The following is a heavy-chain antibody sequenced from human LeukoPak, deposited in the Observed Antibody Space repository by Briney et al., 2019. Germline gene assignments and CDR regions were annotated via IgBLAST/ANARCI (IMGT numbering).Heavy chain of an antibody. D-gene: IGHD4-23*01. Sequence: GASVKVSCKASGYTFTSYYMHWVRQAPGQGLEWMGIINPSGGSTSYAQKFRGRVTMTRDMSTSTDYMELSSLRSEDTAVYYCARDNSVEDTAWWFDPWGQGTLVTVSS. CDR1: GYTFTSYY. CDR3: ARDNSVEDTAWWFDP. CDR2: INPSGGST. V-gene: IGHV1-46*01. J-gene: IGHJ5*02.